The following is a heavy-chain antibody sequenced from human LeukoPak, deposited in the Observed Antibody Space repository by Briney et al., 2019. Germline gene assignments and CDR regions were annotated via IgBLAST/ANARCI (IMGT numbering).Heavy chain of an antibody. CDR2: INPNSGGT. D-gene: IGHD3-9*01. CDR3: ARDTGYTGILANWFDP. V-gene: IGHV1-2*02. CDR1: GYTFTGYY. Sequence: ASVTVSCKASGYTFTGYYMHWVRQAPGQGLEWMGWINPNSGGTNYAQKFQGRVTMTRDTSISTAYMELSRLRSDDTAVYYCARDTGYTGILANWFDPWGQGTLVTVSS. J-gene: IGHJ5*02.